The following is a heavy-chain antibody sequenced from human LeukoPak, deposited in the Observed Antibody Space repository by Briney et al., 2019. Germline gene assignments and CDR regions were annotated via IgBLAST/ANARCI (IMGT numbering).Heavy chain of an antibody. V-gene: IGHV1-2*02. CDR2: INPNSGGT. CDR1: GYTFTGYY. Sequence: GSSVKVSFKASGYTFTGYYMHWVRQAPGRGLEWVGWINPNSGGTNYAQKFQGRETMTREKCISTGYMELSRLRSEDTAVYYCARGTRVVIRYWGQGTLVTVSS. J-gene: IGHJ4*02. CDR3: ARGTRVVIRY. D-gene: IGHD3-3*01.